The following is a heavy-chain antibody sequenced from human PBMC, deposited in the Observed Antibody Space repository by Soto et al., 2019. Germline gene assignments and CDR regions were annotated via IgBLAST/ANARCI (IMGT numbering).Heavy chain of an antibody. J-gene: IGHJ4*02. D-gene: IGHD7-27*01. CDR1: DGYILNHY. V-gene: IGHV4-59*11. CDR2: IYYTGTT. Sequence: SLPMSVTRPVADGYILNHYWSRDRKNPGKGLEWIGYIYYTGTTNYTPSLKSRLTMSVDTSKNQFSLNLSSVTAADTAIYYCARANWYCEYWGQGILVTVSS. CDR3: ARANWYCEY.